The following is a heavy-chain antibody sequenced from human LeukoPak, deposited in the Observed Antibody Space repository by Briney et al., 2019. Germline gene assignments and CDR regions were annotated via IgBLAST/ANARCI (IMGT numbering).Heavy chain of an antibody. CDR2: IYPGDSDT. D-gene: IGHD3-10*01. CDR1: GYRFTRYW. J-gene: IGHJ4*02. CDR3: ARHGVGSYRALYYFDY. Sequence: GESLQISCKGSGYRFTRYWIGWVRQLPGKGLEWMGIIYPGDSDTRYSPSFQGQVTISADKSISAAYLQWSSLKASDTAMYYCARHGVGSYRALYYFDYWGQGTLVTVSS. V-gene: IGHV5-51*01.